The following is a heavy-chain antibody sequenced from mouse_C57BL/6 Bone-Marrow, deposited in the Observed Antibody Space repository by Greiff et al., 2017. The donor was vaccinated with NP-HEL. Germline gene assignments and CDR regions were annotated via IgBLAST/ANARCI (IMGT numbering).Heavy chain of an antibody. CDR3: ARDGTEDY. CDR2: ISYSGST. V-gene: IGHV3-1*01. CDR1: GYSITSGYD. D-gene: IGHD1-1*02. Sequence: EVQVVESGPGMVKPSQSLSLTCTVTGYSITSGYDWHWIRHFPGNKLEWMGYISYSGSTNYNPSLKSRISITHDTSKNHFFLKLKSVTTEDTATYYCARDGTEDYWGQGTTLTVSS. J-gene: IGHJ2*01.